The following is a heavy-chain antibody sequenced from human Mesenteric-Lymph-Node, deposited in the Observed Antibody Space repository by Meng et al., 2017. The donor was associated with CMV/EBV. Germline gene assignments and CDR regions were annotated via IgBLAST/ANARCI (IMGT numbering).Heavy chain of an antibody. D-gene: IGHD5-24*01. Sequence: SETLSLTCAVYGGSFSGYYWSWIRQPPGKGLEWIGEINHSGSTNYNPSLKSRVTISVDTSKNQFSLKLSSVTAADTAVYYCARDLRDGSNYGYWGQGTLVTVSS. CDR3: ARDLRDGSNYGY. CDR2: INHSGST. J-gene: IGHJ4*02. CDR1: GGSFSGYY. V-gene: IGHV4-34*09.